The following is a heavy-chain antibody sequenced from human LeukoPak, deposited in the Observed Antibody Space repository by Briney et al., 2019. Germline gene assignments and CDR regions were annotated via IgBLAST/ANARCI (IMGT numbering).Heavy chain of an antibody. CDR1: GFTFSSFP. CDR2: ISTDGSYK. CDR3: ARSLIPGRWYFDL. V-gene: IGHV3-30*04. D-gene: IGHD3-16*01. Sequence: GGSLRLSCAVSGFTFSSFPFHWVRQTPGKGLEWVAAISTDGSYKYHGDSVKGRFTISRDNPMNTLYLQMNGLRPDDTAVYYCARSLIPGRWYFDLWGRGTLVTVSS. J-gene: IGHJ2*01.